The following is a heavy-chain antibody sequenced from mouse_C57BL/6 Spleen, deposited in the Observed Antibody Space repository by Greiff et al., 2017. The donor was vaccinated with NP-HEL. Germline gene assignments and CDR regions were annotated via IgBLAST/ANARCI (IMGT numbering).Heavy chain of an antibody. CDR2: IHPNSGST. J-gene: IGHJ2*01. CDR3: ARWDTGRGYFDY. CDR1: GYTFTSYW. D-gene: IGHD4-1*01. V-gene: IGHV1-64*01. Sequence: QVQLQQSGAELVKPGASVKLSCKASGYTFTSYWMHWVKQRPGQGLEWIGMIHPNSGSTNYNEKFKSKATLTVDKSSSTAYMQLSSLTSEDYAVYYWARWDTGRGYFDYWGQGTTLTVSS.